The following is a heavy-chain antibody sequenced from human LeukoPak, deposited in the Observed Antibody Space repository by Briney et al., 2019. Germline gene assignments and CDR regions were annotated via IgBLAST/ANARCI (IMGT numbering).Heavy chain of an antibody. CDR3: ARAQFGELLAYYFDY. D-gene: IGHD3-10*01. CDR2: ISSSSSYI. V-gene: IGHV3-21*01. Sequence: GGSLRLSCAASGFTFSSYGMGWVRQAPGKGLEWVSSISSSSSYIYYADSVKGRFTISRDNAKNSLYLQMNSLRAEDTAVYYCARAQFGELLAYYFDYWGQGTLVTVSS. J-gene: IGHJ4*02. CDR1: GFTFSSYG.